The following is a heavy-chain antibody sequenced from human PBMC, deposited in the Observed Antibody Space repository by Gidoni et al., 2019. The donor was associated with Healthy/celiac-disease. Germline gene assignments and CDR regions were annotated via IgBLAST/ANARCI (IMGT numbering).Heavy chain of an antibody. CDR2: IYSGGST. J-gene: IGHJ3*02. Sequence: EVQLLDSGGGLVQPGVSLRLSCSASGFTLSSNYMLWVRQAPGKGLEWVSVIYSGGSTYYADSVKGRFTISRDNSKNTLYLQMNSLRAEDTAVYYCARDLFRAAALDAFDIWGQGTMVTVSS. V-gene: IGHV3-66*02. D-gene: IGHD6-13*01. CDR3: ARDLFRAAALDAFDI. CDR1: GFTLSSNY.